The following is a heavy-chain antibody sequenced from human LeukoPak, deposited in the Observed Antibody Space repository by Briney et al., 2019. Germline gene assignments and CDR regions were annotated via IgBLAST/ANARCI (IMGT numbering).Heavy chain of an antibody. V-gene: IGHV3-21*01. Sequence: GGSLRLSCAASGFTFSSYSMNWVRQAPGKGLEWVSSISSSSSYIYYADSVKGRFTISRDNAKNSLYLQMNSLRAEDTAVYYCARTVVADYYDSSGPPLYWGQGTLVTVSS. CDR3: ARTVVADYYDSSGPPLY. J-gene: IGHJ4*02. CDR1: GFTFSSYS. CDR2: ISSSSSYI. D-gene: IGHD3-22*01.